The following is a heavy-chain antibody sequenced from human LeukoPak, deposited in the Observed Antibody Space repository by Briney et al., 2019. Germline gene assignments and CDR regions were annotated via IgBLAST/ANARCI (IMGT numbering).Heavy chain of an antibody. D-gene: IGHD6-19*01. CDR3: ARDIMQWLDLHFDY. CDR1: GFTFSSYG. V-gene: IGHV3-30*02. Sequence: GGSLRLSCAASGFTFSSYGMHWVRQAPGKGLEWVAFIRYDGSNKYYADSVKGRFTISRDNSKNTLYLQMNSLRAEDTAVYYCARDIMQWLDLHFDYWGQGTLVTVSS. CDR2: IRYDGSNK. J-gene: IGHJ4*02.